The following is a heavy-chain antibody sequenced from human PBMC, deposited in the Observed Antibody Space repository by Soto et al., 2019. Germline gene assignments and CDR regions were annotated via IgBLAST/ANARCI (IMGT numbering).Heavy chain of an antibody. J-gene: IGHJ2*01. CDR3: AKNRGGGSYTNWSFAV. D-gene: IGHD1-26*01. CDR1: GFMFSCCA. Sequence: EVQLLDSGGGLVQPGGSLRLSCAASGFMFSCCAMSWVRQAPGKGLEWVSTIHGDGDYSHYIDSVEGRFTISRDNSRNTLYLQMNSLRGDDTAVYCAKNRGGGSYTNWSFAVWGRGTLVTVSS. V-gene: IGHV3-23*01. CDR2: IHGDGDYS.